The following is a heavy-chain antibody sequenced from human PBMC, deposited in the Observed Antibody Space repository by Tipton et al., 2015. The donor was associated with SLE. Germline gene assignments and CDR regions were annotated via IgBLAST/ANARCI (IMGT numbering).Heavy chain of an antibody. CDR1: GGSISSSNW. V-gene: IGHV4-4*02. J-gene: IGHJ3*02. Sequence: TLSLTCTVSGGSISSSNWWSWVRQPPGKGLEWIGEIYHSGSTNYNPSLKSRVTISVDTSKNQFSLKLSSVTAADTAVYYCARGGRIAAAVGAFDIWGQGTMVTVSS. CDR3: ARGGRIAAAVGAFDI. CDR2: IYHSGST. D-gene: IGHD6-13*01.